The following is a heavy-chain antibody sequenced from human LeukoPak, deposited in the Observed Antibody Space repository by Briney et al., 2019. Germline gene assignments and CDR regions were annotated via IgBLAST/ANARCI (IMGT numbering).Heavy chain of an antibody. CDR1: GYTFTGYY. Sequence: ASVKVSCKASGYTFTGYYMHWVRQAPGQGLEWMGWINPNSGGTNYAQKFQGRVTMTRDTSISTAYVEVSRLRSDDTAIYYCARSDVVVLVYFDYWGQGTLVTVSS. CDR3: ARSDVVVLVYFDY. CDR2: INPNSGGT. D-gene: IGHD2-15*01. V-gene: IGHV1-2*02. J-gene: IGHJ4*02.